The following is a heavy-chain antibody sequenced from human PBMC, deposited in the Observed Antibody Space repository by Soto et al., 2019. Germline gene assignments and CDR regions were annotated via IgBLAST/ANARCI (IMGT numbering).Heavy chain of an antibody. CDR3: ANEGTNSPYNWFDP. CDR2: LSDGGGST. Sequence: EVQLLESGGGLVQPGGSLRLSCAASGFTFSNYAMSWVRQAPGKGLEWVSGLSDGGGSTFYADSVKGRFTISRDNAKNTLYLQMSSLRAEDTAVYYCANEGTNSPYNWFDPWGQGTLVTVCS. D-gene: IGHD2-8*01. CDR1: GFTFSNYA. V-gene: IGHV3-23*01. J-gene: IGHJ5*02.